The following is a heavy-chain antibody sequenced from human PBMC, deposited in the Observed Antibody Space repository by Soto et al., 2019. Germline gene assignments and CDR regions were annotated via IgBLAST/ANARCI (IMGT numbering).Heavy chain of an antibody. J-gene: IGHJ4*02. CDR1: GFTFSSYG. CDR3: AKDNYDFWSGYRWYFDY. CDR2: ISYDGSNK. Sequence: PGGSLRLSCAASGFTFSSYGMHWVRQAPGKGLEWVAVISYDGSNKYYADSVKGRFTISRDNSKSTLYLQMNSLRAEDTAVYYCAKDNYDFWSGYRWYFDYWGQGTLVTV. V-gene: IGHV3-30*18. D-gene: IGHD3-3*01.